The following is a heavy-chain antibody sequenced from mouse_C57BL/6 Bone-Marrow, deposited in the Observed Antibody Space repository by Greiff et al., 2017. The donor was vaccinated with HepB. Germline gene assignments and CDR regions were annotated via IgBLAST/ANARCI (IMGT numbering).Heavy chain of an antibody. CDR1: GYTFTSYW. V-gene: IGHV1-69*01. Sequence: VKLVESGAELVMPGASVKLSCKASGYTFTSYWMHWVKQRPGQGLEWIGEIDPSDSYTNYNQKFKGKSTLTVDKSSSTAYMQLSSLTSEDSAVYYCAREGYGMVYWGQGTSVTVSS. J-gene: IGHJ4*01. CDR3: AREGYGMVY. CDR2: IDPSDSYT.